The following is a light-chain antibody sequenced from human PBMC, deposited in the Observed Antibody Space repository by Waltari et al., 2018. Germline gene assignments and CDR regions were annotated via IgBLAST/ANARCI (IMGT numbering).Light chain of an antibody. Sequence: DIVMTQSPDSLAVSLGERATINYKSSQSVLYRSNNKNCLAWYQQKPGQSPKLLIYWTSTRESGVPDRFSGGGSGTDFTLTISSLQAEDVAVYYCQQYYTTPPTFGGGTKVEIK. CDR1: QSVLYRSNNKNC. CDR3: QQYYTTPPT. V-gene: IGKV4-1*01. J-gene: IGKJ4*01. CDR2: WTS.